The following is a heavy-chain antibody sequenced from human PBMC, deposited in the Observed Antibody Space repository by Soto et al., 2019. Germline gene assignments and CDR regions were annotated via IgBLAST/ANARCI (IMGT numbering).Heavy chain of an antibody. D-gene: IGHD2-21*02. Sequence: SETLSLTCTVSGGSISSYYWSWIRQPPGKGLEWIGYIYYSGSTNYNPSLKSRVTISVDTSKNQFSLKLSSVTAADTAVYYCARGNDVVVTAYFGMDVWGQGTTVTVSS. CDR3: ARGNDVVVTAYFGMDV. J-gene: IGHJ6*02. CDR2: IYYSGST. CDR1: GGSISSYY. V-gene: IGHV4-59*01.